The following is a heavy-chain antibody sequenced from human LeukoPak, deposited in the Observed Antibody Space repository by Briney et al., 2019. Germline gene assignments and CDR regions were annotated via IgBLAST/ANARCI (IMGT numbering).Heavy chain of an antibody. Sequence: GGSLRLSCAASGFTFSGHSMTWVRQAPGKGLEWVAAISSSSDYIYYADSVKGRFTISRDNAKNSLYLQTNSLRAEDTAVYYCARFLSFRSSSGTQYFDSWGQGTLVTVSS. D-gene: IGHD6-6*01. J-gene: IGHJ4*02. V-gene: IGHV3-21*01. CDR2: ISSSSDYI. CDR1: GFTFSGHS. CDR3: ARFLSFRSSSGTQYFDS.